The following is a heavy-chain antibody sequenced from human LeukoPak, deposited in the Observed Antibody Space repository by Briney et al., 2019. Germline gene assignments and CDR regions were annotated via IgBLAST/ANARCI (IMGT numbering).Heavy chain of an antibody. CDR3: ARGSYYDFWSGYYSFFDY. V-gene: IGHV3-11*04. CDR2: ISSSGSTI. J-gene: IGHJ4*02. D-gene: IGHD3-3*01. CDR1: GFTFSDYY. Sequence: GGSLRLSCAASGFTFSDYYMSWIRQAPGKGLEWVSYISSSGSTIYYADSVKGRFTISRDNSKNTLYLQMNSLRAEDTAVYYCARGSYYDFWSGYYSFFDYWGQGTLVTVSS.